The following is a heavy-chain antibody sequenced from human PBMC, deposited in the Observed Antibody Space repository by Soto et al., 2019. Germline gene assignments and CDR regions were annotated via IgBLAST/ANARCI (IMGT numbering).Heavy chain of an antibody. Sequence: PGGSLRLSCIASGFTLSTYSMTWVRQAPGKWLEWLAYIRKSSSAINYADSVKGRFTISRDNAKNSVYLQMSSLRAEDTAVYYCARDPPNVDNDGMDVWGQGXTVTVYS. CDR3: ARDPPNVDNDGMDV. V-gene: IGHV3-48*01. CDR2: IRKSSSAI. D-gene: IGHD1-1*01. CDR1: GFTLSTYS. J-gene: IGHJ6*02.